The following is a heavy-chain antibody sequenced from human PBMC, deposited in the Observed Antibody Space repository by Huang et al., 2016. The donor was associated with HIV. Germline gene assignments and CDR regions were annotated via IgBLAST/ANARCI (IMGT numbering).Heavy chain of an antibody. V-gene: IGHV3-30-3*01. Sequence: QVQLGESGGGVVQPEKTLRLFCAASGFDFSSYAMNWVRQGPGKGPEVVAVISNDGNNMYYSASGKCRFIISRDNSKNTLYLQMNSLRGEDTAIYYCARGGILGTSWYRPFDYWGQGTLVTVSS. CDR1: GFDFSSYA. CDR3: ARGGILGTSWYRPFDY. CDR2: ISNDGNNM. J-gene: IGHJ4*02. D-gene: IGHD6-13*01.